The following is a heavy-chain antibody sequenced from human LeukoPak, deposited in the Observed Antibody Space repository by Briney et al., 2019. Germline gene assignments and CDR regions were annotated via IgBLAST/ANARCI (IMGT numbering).Heavy chain of an antibody. CDR3: AKEGDDYGDYGGRYYYYYGMDV. Sequence: GGSLRLSCAASGFTFSSYAMSWVRQAPGKGLEWVSAISGSGGSTYYADSVKGRFTISRDNSKNTLYLQMNSLRAEDTAVYYCAKEGDDYGDYGGRYYYYYGMDVWGQGTTATVSS. D-gene: IGHD4-17*01. CDR2: ISGSGGST. V-gene: IGHV3-23*01. J-gene: IGHJ6*02. CDR1: GFTFSSYA.